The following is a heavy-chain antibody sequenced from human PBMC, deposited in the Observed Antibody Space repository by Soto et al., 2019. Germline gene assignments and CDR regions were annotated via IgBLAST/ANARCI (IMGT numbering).Heavy chain of an antibody. V-gene: IGHV4-39*01. D-gene: IGHD1-1*01. J-gene: IGHJ4*02. CDR2: IYYSGKT. Sequence: SETLSLTFSLSGASITSTTYFWAWIRQPPGKGLELFGSIYYSGKTHYNPSLKSRATISVDRSMNQFSLQVSSVTAADTAVYYCAKNLPTTGRFDXWGQGTVVTVSX. CDR1: GASITSTTYF. CDR3: AKNLPTTGRFDX.